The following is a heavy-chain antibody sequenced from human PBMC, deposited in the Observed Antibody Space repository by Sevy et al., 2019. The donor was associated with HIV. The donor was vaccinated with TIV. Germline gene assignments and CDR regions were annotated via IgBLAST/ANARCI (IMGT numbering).Heavy chain of an antibody. CDR3: AITKDYYDNSGYPFDY. CDR2: FDPEDGET. D-gene: IGHD3-22*01. Sequence: ASVKVSCKVSGYTLTKLSMHWVRQAPGKGLEWMGTFDPEDGETIHAQKFQGRVTMTEDTSIDTAYMELSSLRSEDTAVFYCAITKDYYDNSGYPFDYWGQGTLVTVSS. V-gene: IGHV1-24*01. J-gene: IGHJ4*02. CDR1: GYTLTKLS.